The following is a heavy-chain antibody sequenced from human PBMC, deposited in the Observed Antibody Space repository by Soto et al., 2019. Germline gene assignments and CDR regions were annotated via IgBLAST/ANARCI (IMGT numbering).Heavy chain of an antibody. J-gene: IGHJ4*02. Sequence: KPSETLSLTCAVSGGSISSGGYSWSWIRQPPGKGLEWIGYIYHSGSTYYNPSLKSRVTISVDRSKNQFSLKLSSVTAADTAVYYCARARTSIGVLLDHWGQGTLVTVSS. V-gene: IGHV4-30-2*01. CDR1: GGSISSGGYS. CDR3: ARARTSIGVLLDH. CDR2: IYHSGST. D-gene: IGHD2-21*01.